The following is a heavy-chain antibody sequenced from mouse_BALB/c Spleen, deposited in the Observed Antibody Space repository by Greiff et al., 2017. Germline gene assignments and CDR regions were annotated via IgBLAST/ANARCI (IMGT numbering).Heavy chain of an antibody. CDR3: ARGRYGNSFAY. CDR1: GYTFTSYW. J-gene: IGHJ3*01. D-gene: IGHD2-1*01. CDR2: IDPSDSET. V-gene: IGHV1-69*02. Sequence: QVQLQQLGAELVKPGAPVKLSCKASGYTFTSYWMNWVKQRPGRGLEWIGRIDPSDSETHYNQKFKDKATLTVDKSSSTAYIKLSSLTSEDSAVYYCARGRYGNSFAYWGQGTLVTVSA.